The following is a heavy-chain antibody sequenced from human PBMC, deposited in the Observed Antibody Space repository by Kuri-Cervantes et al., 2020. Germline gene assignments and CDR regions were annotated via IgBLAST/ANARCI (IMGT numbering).Heavy chain of an antibody. CDR2: ISGSGGST. J-gene: IGHJ4*02. V-gene: IGHV3-23*01. CDR3: AKAPSVAGVVDY. D-gene: IGHD6-19*01. CDR1: GFTFSSYA. Sequence: GESLKISCAASGFTFSSYAMHWVRQAPGKGLEWVSAISGSGGSTYYADSVKGRFTISRDNSKNTLYLQMNSLRAEDTAVYYCAKAPSVAGVVDYWGQGTLVTVSS.